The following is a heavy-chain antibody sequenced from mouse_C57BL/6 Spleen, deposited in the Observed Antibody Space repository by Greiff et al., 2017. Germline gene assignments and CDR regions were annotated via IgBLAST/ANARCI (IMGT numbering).Heavy chain of an antibody. V-gene: IGHV1-85*01. CDR2: IYPRAGST. CDR1: GYTFTSYD. CDR3: ASTGLRGGYWYFDV. Sequence: QVQLKESGPELVKPGASVKLSCKASGYTFTSYDINWVKQRPGQGLAWIGWIYPRAGSTKYNEKFKGKATLTVDTSSSTAYMELHSLTSEDSAVYVCASTGLRGGYWYFDVWGTGTTVTVSS. D-gene: IGHD2-4*01. J-gene: IGHJ1*03.